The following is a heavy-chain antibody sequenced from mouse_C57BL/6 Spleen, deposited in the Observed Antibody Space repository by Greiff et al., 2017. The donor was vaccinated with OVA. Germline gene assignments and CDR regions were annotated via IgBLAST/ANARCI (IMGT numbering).Heavy chain of an antibody. Sequence: QVKLQQSGAELASPGASVPLSCKASGFTFTDHIMNWVQQRPGQGLEWIGRIYTVSGETNYNQKLMGQVTFSVDRSSSTLYMVLNSQTSNVPSVYYCGRTTVVATRAMDYWGQGTSVTVSS. CDR1: GFTFTDHI. CDR2: IYTVSGET. CDR3: GRTTVVATRAMDY. J-gene: IGHJ4*01. D-gene: IGHD1-1*01. V-gene: IGHV1-11*01.